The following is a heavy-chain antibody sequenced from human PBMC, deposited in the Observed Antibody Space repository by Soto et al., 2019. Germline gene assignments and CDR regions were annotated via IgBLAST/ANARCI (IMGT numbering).Heavy chain of an antibody. CDR3: AKNVWGITIFGGMDV. J-gene: IGHJ6*02. CDR1: GFTFSSYA. Sequence: GGSLRLSCAASGFTFSSYAMSWVRQAPGKGLEWVSAISGSGGSTYYADSVKGRFTISRDSSKNTLYLQMNSLRAEDTAVYYCAKNVWGITIFGGMDVWGQGTTVTVSS. CDR2: ISGSGGST. V-gene: IGHV3-23*01. D-gene: IGHD3-9*01.